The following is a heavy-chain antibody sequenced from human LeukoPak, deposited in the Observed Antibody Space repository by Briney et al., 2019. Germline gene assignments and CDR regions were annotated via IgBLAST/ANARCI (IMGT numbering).Heavy chain of an antibody. J-gene: IGHJ3*02. V-gene: IGHV3-21*01. CDR2: ISSSSSYI. Sequence: GGSLRLSCAASGFTFSSYSMNWVRQAPGKGLEWVSSISSSSSYIYYADSVKGRFTISRDDAKNSLYLQMNNLRAEDTAVYYCATLRKDTAMPRAFDIWGQGTKVTVSS. CDR3: ATLRKDTAMPRAFDI. D-gene: IGHD5-18*01. CDR1: GFTFSSYS.